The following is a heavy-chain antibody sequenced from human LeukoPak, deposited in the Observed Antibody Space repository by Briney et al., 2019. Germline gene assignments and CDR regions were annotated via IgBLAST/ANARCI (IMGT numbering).Heavy chain of an antibody. CDR3: VRSTKNYYDSSGYYYEDY. CDR2: ISSSGSTI. CDR1: GFTFSSYE. J-gene: IGHJ4*02. V-gene: IGHV3-48*03. D-gene: IGHD3-22*01. Sequence: GGSLRLSCAASGFTFSSYEMNWVRQAPGKGLEWVSYISSSGSTIYYADSVKGRFTISRDNAKNSLYLQMNSLRAEDTAVYYCVRSTKNYYDSSGYYYEDYWGQGTLVTVSS.